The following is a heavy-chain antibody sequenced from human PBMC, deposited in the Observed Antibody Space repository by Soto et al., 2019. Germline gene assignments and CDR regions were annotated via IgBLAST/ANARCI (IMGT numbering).Heavy chain of an antibody. Sequence: QVQLVQSGGEVKKPGASVKVSCKATGYTFTSFGISWVRQAPGQGLEWMGWISAYNGNTNYAQKLQGXVSITTXXSTSTAYMELRSLTSDDTAVYYCARDRSMYYGMDVWGQGTTVTVSS. D-gene: IGHD2-8*01. CDR2: ISAYNGNT. CDR1: GYTFTSFG. J-gene: IGHJ6*02. V-gene: IGHV1-18*01. CDR3: ARDRSMYYGMDV.